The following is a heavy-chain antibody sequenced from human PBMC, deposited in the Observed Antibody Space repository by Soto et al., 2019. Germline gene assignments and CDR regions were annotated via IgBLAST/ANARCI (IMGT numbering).Heavy chain of an antibody. J-gene: IGHJ4*02. CDR1: GGTFSSYA. CDR3: ARVPRDGYNYYFHY. D-gene: IGHD5-12*01. V-gene: IGHV1-69*06. Sequence: VKGSCKASGGTFSSYAISWVRQAPGQGLEWMGGIIPIFGTANYAQKFQGRVTITADKSTSTAYMELSSLRSEDTAVYYCARVPRDGYNYYFHYWGQGTLVTVSS. CDR2: IIPIFGTA.